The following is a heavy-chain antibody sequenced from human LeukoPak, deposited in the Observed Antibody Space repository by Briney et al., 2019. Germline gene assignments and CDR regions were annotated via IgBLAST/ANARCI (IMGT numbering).Heavy chain of an antibody. CDR2: IIPILGIA. CDR1: GGTFSSYA. D-gene: IGHD5-12*01. CDR3: ARRASYHYYFDY. V-gene: IGHV1-69*04. J-gene: IGHJ4*02. Sequence: SVKVSCKASGGTFSSYAISWVRQAPGQGLEWMGRIIPILGIANYAQKFQGRVTITEDKSTSTAYMELSSLRSEDTAVYYCARRASYHYYFDYWGQGPLVTVSS.